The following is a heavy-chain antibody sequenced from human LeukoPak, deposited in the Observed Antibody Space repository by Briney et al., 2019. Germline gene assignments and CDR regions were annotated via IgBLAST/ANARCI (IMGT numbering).Heavy chain of an antibody. CDR2: ISSSNSST. J-gene: IGHJ4*02. V-gene: IGHV3-11*06. CDR1: GGSIRSYY. CDR3: ARGGAVAGPELVGY. D-gene: IGHD6-19*01. Sequence: LSLTCTVSGGSIRSYYWSWIRQAPGKGLEGVSYISSSNSSTNYADCVKGRFTISRDNAKNCLYLQMISLRDEDAAVYYCARGGAVAGPELVGYWGRGTLVTVSS.